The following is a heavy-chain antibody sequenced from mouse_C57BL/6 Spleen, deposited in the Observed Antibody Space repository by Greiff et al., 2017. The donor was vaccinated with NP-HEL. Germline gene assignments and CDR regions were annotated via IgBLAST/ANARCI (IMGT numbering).Heavy chain of an antibody. Sequence: EVQLVESAGGLVQPGSSMKLSCTASGFTFSDYYMAWVRQVPEKGLEWVANINYDGSSTYYLDSLKSRFIISRDNAKNILYLQMSSLKSEDTATYYCARVYYARGYYAMDYWGQGTSVTVSS. J-gene: IGHJ4*01. CDR1: GFTFSDYY. D-gene: IGHD1-1*01. CDR3: ARVYYARGYYAMDY. CDR2: INYDGSST. V-gene: IGHV5-16*01.